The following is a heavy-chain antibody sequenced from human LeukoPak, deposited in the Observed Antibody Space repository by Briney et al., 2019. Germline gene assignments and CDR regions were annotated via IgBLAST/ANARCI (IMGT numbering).Heavy chain of an antibody. V-gene: IGHV6-1*01. CDR1: GDSVSSNSAA. CDR2: TYYRSKWYN. Sequence: SQTLSLTSAISGDSVSSNSAAWNWIRQSPSRGLERLGRTYYRSKWYNDYAVSVKSRITINPDTSKNQFYLQLNSVTPEDTAVYYCARDTYSSGWRTLDYGGQGTLVTVSS. CDR3: ARDTYSSGWRTLDY. J-gene: IGHJ4*02. D-gene: IGHD6-19*01.